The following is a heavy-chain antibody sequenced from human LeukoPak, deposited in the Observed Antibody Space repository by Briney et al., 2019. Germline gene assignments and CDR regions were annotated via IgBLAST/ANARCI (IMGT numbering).Heavy chain of an antibody. CDR2: ISWNSGSI. D-gene: IGHD3-16*01. V-gene: IGHV3-9*01. CDR1: GFTFDDYA. CDR3: AKDVVSVGGWDNYGMDV. Sequence: GGSLRLSCAASGFTFDDYAMHWVRQAPGKGLEWVSGISWNSGSIGYADSEKGRFTISRDNAKNSLYLQMNSLRAEDTALYYCAKDVVSVGGWDNYGMDVWGQGTTVTVYS. J-gene: IGHJ6*02.